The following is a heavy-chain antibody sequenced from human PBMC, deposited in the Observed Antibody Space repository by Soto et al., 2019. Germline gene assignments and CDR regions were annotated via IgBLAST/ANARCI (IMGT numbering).Heavy chain of an antibody. CDR2: ISHDGINA. J-gene: IGHJ4*02. D-gene: IGHD6-19*01. CDR3: AKQGIEVAGTDYFDY. Sequence: QVQLVESGGGVVQPGKSLRLSCTTTGFIFRSYGVHWVRQAPGKGLEWVAVISHDGINAYYGDAVNGRFTISRDNAKNTVYLQMNSLRVEDTAVYYCAKQGIEVAGTDYFDYWGQGALVTVAS. V-gene: IGHV3-30*18. CDR1: GFIFRSYG.